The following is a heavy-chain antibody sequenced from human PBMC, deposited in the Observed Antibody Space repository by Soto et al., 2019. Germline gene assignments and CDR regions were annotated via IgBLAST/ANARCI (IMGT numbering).Heavy chain of an antibody. CDR2: MSPNSGAT. V-gene: IGHV1-8*01. D-gene: IGHD7-27*01. CDR3: ARGVDAGEDG. Sequence: QVQLVQSGAEGTKPGTSVKVSCRSSGYTFTTYDINSVRQATGQGLEWMGWMSPNSGATGYAQKFQGRVTMTRDTSLSTAYMELNNLRSEDTAIDYFARGVDAGEDGWGQGATVTVFS. J-gene: IGHJ6*02. CDR1: GYTFTTYD.